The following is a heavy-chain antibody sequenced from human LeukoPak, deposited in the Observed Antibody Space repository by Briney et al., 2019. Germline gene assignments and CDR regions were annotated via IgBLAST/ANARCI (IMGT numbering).Heavy chain of an antibody. CDR2: ISGDGGST. J-gene: IGHJ4*02. D-gene: IGHD2-15*01. V-gene: IGHV3-43*02. CDR1: GFTFDDYA. Sequence: GGSLRLSCAASGFTFDDYAMHWVRQAPGKGLEWVSLISGDGGSTYYADSVKGRFTISRDNSKNSLYLQMNSLRTEDTALYYCAKGIGYCSGGSCYCDYWGQGTLVTVSS. CDR3: AKGIGYCSGGSCYCDY.